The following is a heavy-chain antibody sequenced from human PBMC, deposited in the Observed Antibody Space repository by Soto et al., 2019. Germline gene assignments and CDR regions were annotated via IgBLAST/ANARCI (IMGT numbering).Heavy chain of an antibody. J-gene: IGHJ6*02. CDR2: INPNRGGT. V-gene: IGHV1-2*02. CDR3: ARVYKYNGNYRSYYGMDG. Sequence: GASVTVSCKASGYTFTGYYMHGVRQAPGQGLERMGWINPNRGGTKHAQNFQGRVTMTRDTSISTAYMELSRLRSDDTAVYYCARVYKYNGNYRSYYGMDGWGQGTTVTVSS. D-gene: IGHD1-7*01. CDR1: GYTFTGYY.